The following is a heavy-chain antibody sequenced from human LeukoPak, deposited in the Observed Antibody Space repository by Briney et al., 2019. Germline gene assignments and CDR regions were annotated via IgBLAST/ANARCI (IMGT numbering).Heavy chain of an antibody. J-gene: IGHJ6*02. Sequence: GGSLRLSCAASGFSFSDYALHWVRQAPGKGLEWVAVISYGGTKEYYADSVKGRFTISKDNSKNTLYLQMNSLRHEDTAVYYCARNKPITALFGMDVWGQGTTVIVSS. CDR1: GFSFSDYA. CDR2: ISYGGTKE. D-gene: IGHD6-6*01. V-gene: IGHV3-30*04. CDR3: ARNKPITALFGMDV.